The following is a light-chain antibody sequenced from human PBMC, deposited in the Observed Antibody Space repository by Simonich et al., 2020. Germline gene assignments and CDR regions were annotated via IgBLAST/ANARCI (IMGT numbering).Light chain of an antibody. CDR1: QSVFYSSNNKNS. J-gene: IGKJ1*01. CDR3: QQYYSTPWT. Sequence: DIVMTQSPDSLAVSLGARATINCKSSQSVFYSSNNKNSLAWYQQKPGQPPKLLIYWASTRESGVPDRFSGSGSGTDFTLTISSLQAEDVAVYYCQQYYSTPWTFGQGTKVEIK. CDR2: WAS. V-gene: IGKV4-1*01.